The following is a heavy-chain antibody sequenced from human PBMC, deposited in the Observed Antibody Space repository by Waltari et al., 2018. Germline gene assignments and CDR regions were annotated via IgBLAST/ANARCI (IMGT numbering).Heavy chain of an antibody. Sequence: QVQLVESGGGVVQPGRSLRLSWAASGFPFSSYGMHWVRQAPGKGLEWVAVIWYDGSNKYYADSVKGRFTISRDNSKNTLYLQMNSLRAEDTAMYYCAKSGGLVVVIAPLDYWGQGTLVTVSS. CDR2: IWYDGSNK. D-gene: IGHD2-21*01. J-gene: IGHJ4*02. CDR3: AKSGGLVVVIAPLDY. CDR1: GFPFSSYG. V-gene: IGHV3-30*18.